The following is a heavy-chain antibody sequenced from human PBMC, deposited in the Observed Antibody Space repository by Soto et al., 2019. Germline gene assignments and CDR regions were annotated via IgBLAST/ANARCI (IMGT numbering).Heavy chain of an antibody. V-gene: IGHV3-74*01. J-gene: IGHJ3*02. CDR1: GFTFSSYW. Sequence: EVQLVESGGGLVQPGGSLRLSCAASGFTFSSYWMHWVRQAPGQGLVWVSRINSDGRGTSYADSVKGRFTISRDNAKKTLYLQMNSLRAEHTAVHYCGRPAMVRVGAFDIWGQGTMCNVAS. D-gene: IGHD5-18*01. CDR3: GRPAMVRVGAFDI. CDR2: INSDGRGT.